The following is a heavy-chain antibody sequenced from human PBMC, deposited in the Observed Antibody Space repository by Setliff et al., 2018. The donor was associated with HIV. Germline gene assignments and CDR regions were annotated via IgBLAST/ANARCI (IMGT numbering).Heavy chain of an antibody. CDR3: VKSQSQWLRFDVFDL. V-gene: IGHV3-7*05. Sequence: SLRLSCSASGFTFSSYWMTWVRQPPGKGLEWVANIKQDGNEEDYLDSVKGRFTISRDNAKNSLYLQMNTLRAEDSAVYYCVKSQSQWLRFDVFDLWGQGTMVTVSS. CDR2: IKQDGNEE. D-gene: IGHD5-12*01. CDR1: GFTFSSYW. J-gene: IGHJ3*01.